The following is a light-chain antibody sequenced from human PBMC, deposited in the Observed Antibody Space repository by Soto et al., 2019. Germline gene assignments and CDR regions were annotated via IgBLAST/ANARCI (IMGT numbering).Light chain of an antibody. J-gene: IGLJ2*01. V-gene: IGLV2-14*01. CDR2: DVS. CDR3: SSYTSPNFVI. CDR1: SGDIGDYKY. Sequence: QSALTQPASVSGSPGQSITISCTGSSGDIGDYKYVSWYKQHPGKAPKLMIYDVSNRPSGVSNRFSASKSGNTASLTISGLQAEAGADYYCSSYTSPNFVIFGGGTKLTVL.